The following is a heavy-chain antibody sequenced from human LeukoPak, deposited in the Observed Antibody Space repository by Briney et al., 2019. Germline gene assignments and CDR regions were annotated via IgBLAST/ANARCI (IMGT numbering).Heavy chain of an antibody. Sequence: ASVKVSCKASGYTFTSYYMHWVRQAPGQGLEWMGIINPSGGSTSYAQKFQGRVTMTRDMSTSTVYMELSSLRSEDTAVYYCARADCSSTSYLHPHYYYYMDVWGKGTTVTVSS. CDR3: ARADCSSTSYLHPHYYYYMDV. J-gene: IGHJ6*03. D-gene: IGHD2-2*01. V-gene: IGHV1-46*01. CDR2: INPSGGST. CDR1: GYTFTSYY.